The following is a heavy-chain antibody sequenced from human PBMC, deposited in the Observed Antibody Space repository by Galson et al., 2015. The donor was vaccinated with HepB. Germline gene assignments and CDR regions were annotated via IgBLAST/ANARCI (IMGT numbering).Heavy chain of an antibody. Sequence: SVKVSCKASGYTFTSYDINWVRQATGQGLEWMGWMNPKSGNTGYAQKFQGRVTMTRNTSRSTAYMELSSLRSEDTAVYYCARGRITMKAMATWGQGTLVTVSS. V-gene: IGHV1-8*01. CDR2: MNPKSGNT. J-gene: IGHJ5*02. CDR1: GYTFTSYD. D-gene: IGHD3-22*01. CDR3: ARGRITMKAMAT.